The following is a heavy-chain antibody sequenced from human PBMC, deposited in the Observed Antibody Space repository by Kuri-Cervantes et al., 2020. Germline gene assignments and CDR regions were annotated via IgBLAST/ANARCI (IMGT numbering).Heavy chain of an antibody. CDR1: GFTFSSYS. V-gene: IGHV3-21*03. CDR2: ISSSSSYI. CDR3: ARVSAAGPDAFDI. D-gene: IGHD6-13*01. Sequence: GESLKISCAASGFTFSSYSMNWVRQAPGKGLEWVSSISSSSSYIYYADSVKGRFTISRDNAKNSLYLQMNSLRAEDTAVYYCARVSAAGPDAFDIWGQGTMVTVSS. J-gene: IGHJ3*02.